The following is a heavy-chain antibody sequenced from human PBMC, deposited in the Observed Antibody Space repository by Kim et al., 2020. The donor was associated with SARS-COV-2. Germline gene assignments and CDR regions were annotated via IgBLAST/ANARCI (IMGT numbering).Heavy chain of an antibody. D-gene: IGHD3-16*01. CDR2: INSDGSST. J-gene: IGHJ5*02. V-gene: IGHV3-74*01. CDR3: ARTWRSQGEILS. Sequence: GGSLRLSCAASGFTFSSYWMHWVRQAPGKGLVWVSRINSDGSSTSYADSVKGRLTISRDNAKNTLYLQMNSLRAEDTAVYYCARTWRSQGEILSWGQGTLVTVSS. CDR1: GFTFSSYW.